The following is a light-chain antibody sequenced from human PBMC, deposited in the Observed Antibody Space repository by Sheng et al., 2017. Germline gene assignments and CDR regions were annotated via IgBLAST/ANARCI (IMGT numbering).Light chain of an antibody. Sequence: DIQMTQSPSSLSASVGDRVTITCRASQTISSYLNWYQQKPGKAPKLLIYAASSLQSGVPSRFSGSGSGTEFTLTISSLQPDDFATYYCQQYDGYSQYTFGQGTKLEIK. J-gene: IGKJ2*01. CDR3: QQYDGYSQYT. CDR2: AAS. V-gene: IGKV1-39*01. CDR1: QTISSY.